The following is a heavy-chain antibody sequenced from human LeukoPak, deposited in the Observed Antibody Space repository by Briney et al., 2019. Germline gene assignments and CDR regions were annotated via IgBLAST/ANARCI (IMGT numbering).Heavy chain of an antibody. Sequence: SETLSLTCSVSDGSINSYYWNWIRRPPGKGLEWIGYIYYNGNTNYSPSLKSRVTMSVDTSKNLFSLKVSSVTAADTAVHYCARGRSNYYGMDVWGQGTTVTVSS. CDR1: DGSINSYY. CDR3: ARGRSNYYGMDV. V-gene: IGHV4-59*01. CDR2: IYYNGNT. D-gene: IGHD1-26*01. J-gene: IGHJ6*02.